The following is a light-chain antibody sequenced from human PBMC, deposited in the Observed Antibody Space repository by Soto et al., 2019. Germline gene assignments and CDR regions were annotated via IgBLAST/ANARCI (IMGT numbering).Light chain of an antibody. CDR2: GAS. J-gene: IGKJ1*01. CDR1: QNVITRY. CDR3: QHYGSSPWT. V-gene: IGKV3-20*01. Sequence: EIVLTQSPGTLYVSPGAGATLSCRASQNVITRYFAWYQQKPGQAPRLLIYGASSRAAGIPDRFSGSGSGTDFTLTISRLEPEDFAVYYCQHYGSSPWTFGQGTKVDI.